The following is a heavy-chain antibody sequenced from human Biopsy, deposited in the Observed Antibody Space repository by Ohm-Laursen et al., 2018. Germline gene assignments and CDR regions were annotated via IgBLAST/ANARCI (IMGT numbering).Heavy chain of an antibody. CDR3: ARDRSSGSYSPSDY. J-gene: IGHJ4*02. D-gene: IGHD1-26*01. Sequence: SSVKASCKASGGTFSSHAISWVRQAPGQGLEWMRGIIPIFGTAEYAQNFQGRLAITADESTSTSYMDLISLRSEDTAVYYCARDRSSGSYSPSDYWGQGTLVTVSS. CDR1: GGTFSSHA. CDR2: IIPIFGTA. V-gene: IGHV1-69*01.